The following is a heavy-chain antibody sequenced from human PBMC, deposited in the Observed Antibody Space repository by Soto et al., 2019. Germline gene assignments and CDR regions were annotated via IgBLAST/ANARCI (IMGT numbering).Heavy chain of an antibody. CDR1: GYTFTSYG. V-gene: IGHV1-18*01. J-gene: IGHJ4*02. CDR2: ISAYNGNT. Sequence: QFQLVQSGAEVKKPGASVKVSRKASGYTFTSYGISWVRQAPGQGLEWMGWISAYNGNTNHAQKLQGRVTMTTDTSTSTAYMELRSLRSDDTAVYYCARAALGYSYDELDYWGQGTLVTVSS. CDR3: ARAALGYSYDELDY. D-gene: IGHD5-18*01.